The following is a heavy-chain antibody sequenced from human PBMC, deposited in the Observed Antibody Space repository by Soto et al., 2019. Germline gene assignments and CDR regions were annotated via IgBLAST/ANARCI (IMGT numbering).Heavy chain of an antibody. Sequence: PSETLSLTCTVSGGSISSYYWSWIRQPPGKGLEWIGYIYYSGSTNYNPSLKSRVTISVDTSKNQFSLKLSSVTAADTAVYYCARALGGYSSSWSKWFDPWGQGTLVTVSS. V-gene: IGHV4-59*01. CDR3: ARALGGYSSSWSKWFDP. J-gene: IGHJ5*02. D-gene: IGHD6-13*01. CDR2: IYYSGST. CDR1: GGSISSYY.